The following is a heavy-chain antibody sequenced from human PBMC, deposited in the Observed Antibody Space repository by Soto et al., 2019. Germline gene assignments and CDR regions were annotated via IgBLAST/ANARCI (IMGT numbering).Heavy chain of an antibody. CDR1: GYTFTGYY. CDR3: AKGGAIVAAGTRVYLYNAMDV. V-gene: IGHV1-2*02. D-gene: IGHD1-26*01. CDR2: INPNSGDT. Sequence: GASVKVSCQASGYTFTGYYVHWVRQAPGQGLAWVGWINPNSGDTYLAQRFQGRVTMNRDTSIGTAYMELRGLTSDDTAEYYCAKGGAIVAAGTRVYLYNAMDVWGQGTTVTVSS. J-gene: IGHJ6*02.